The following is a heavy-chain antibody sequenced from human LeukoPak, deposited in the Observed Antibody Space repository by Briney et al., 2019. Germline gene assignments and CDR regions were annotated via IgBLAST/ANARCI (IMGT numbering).Heavy chain of an antibody. D-gene: IGHD3-3*01. Sequence: PSETLSLTCTVSGGSTSSSNYYWGWIRQPPGKGLEWIGGIHYSGNTYYNPSLKSRVTISIDTSKNQFSLKLSSVTAADAAVYYCARLGAGPTYYDFWSGYSSFYFDYWGQGTLVTVSS. CDR3: ARLGAGPTYYDFWSGYSSFYFDY. J-gene: IGHJ4*02. CDR1: GGSTSSSNYY. CDR2: IHYSGNT. V-gene: IGHV4-39*01.